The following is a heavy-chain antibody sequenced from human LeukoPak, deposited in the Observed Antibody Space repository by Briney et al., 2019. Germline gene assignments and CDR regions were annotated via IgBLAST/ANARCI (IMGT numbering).Heavy chain of an antibody. CDR2: INHSGST. J-gene: IGHJ4*02. CDR3: ARDYSGYDSPFVPYYFDY. Sequence: SETLSLTCAVYDGSFSGYYWSLIRQPPGKGLEWIGEINHSGSTNYNPSLKSRVTISVDTSKNQFSLKLSSVTAEDTAVYYCARDYSGYDSPFVPYYFDYWGQGTLVTVSS. CDR1: DGSFSGYY. D-gene: IGHD5-12*01. V-gene: IGHV4-34*01.